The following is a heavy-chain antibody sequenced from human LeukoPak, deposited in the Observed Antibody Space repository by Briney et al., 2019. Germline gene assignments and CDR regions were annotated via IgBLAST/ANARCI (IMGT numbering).Heavy chain of an antibody. D-gene: IGHD2-21*02. CDR2: INHSGST. V-gene: IGHV4-34*01. Sequence: PSETLSLTCAVYGGSFSGYYWSWIRQPPGKGLEWIGEINHSGSTNYNPSLKSRVTISVDTSKNQFSLSLRSVTAADTAVYYCSRHWYCGGDCYDEFWGQGTLVTVSS. CDR1: GGSFSGYY. CDR3: SRHWYCGGDCYDEF. J-gene: IGHJ4*02.